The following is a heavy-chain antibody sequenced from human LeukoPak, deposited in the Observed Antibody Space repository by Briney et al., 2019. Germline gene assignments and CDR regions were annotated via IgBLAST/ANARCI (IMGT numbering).Heavy chain of an antibody. V-gene: IGHV3-66*02. D-gene: IGHD2-15*01. CDR2: IYSGGST. J-gene: IGHJ6*03. CDR1: GFTVSSNY. Sequence: GGSLRLSCAASGFTVSSNYMSWVRQAPGKGLEWVSVIYSGGSTYYADSVKGRSTISRDNSKNTLYLQMNSLRAEDTAVYYCARVTDCSGGSCYSKYYYYYYMDVWGKGTTVTVSS. CDR3: ARVTDCSGGSCYSKYYYYYYMDV.